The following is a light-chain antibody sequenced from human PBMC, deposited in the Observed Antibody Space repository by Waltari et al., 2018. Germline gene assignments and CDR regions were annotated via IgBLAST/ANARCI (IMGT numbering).Light chain of an antibody. V-gene: IGLV2-14*03. J-gene: IGLJ2*01. CDR1: SGDIGTYNS. CDR3: SSYSTTNTLI. Sequence: QSALTQPASVSGSPGQSLTISCTGTSGDIGTYNSVSWYQQYPDRAPELLIYDVSHRPSRISNRFSGSKSGYTASLTISDLQAEDEADYFCSSYSTTNTLIFGGGTRLTV. CDR2: DVS.